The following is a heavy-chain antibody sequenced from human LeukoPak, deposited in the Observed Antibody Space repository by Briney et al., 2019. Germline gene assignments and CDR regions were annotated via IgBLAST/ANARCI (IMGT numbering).Heavy chain of an antibody. CDR1: GFTFSNYN. Sequence: GGSLRLSCAASGFTFSNYNMNWVRQAPGKGLEWVSSISSSSSYIYYADSVKGRFTISRDNARNSLYLQMNSLRAEDTAVYYCARLKVAVTGTGHYYYYGRDVWGQGTTVTVSS. D-gene: IGHD6-19*01. J-gene: IGHJ6*02. CDR2: ISSSSSYI. CDR3: ARLKVAVTGTGHYYYYGRDV. V-gene: IGHV3-21*01.